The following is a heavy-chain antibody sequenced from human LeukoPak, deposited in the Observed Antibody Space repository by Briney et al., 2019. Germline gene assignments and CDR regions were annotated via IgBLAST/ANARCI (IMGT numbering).Heavy chain of an antibody. Sequence: GASVKVSCKASGGTFSSYAISWVRQAPGQGLEWMGGIIPIFGTANYAQKFQGRVTIIADESTSTAYMELSSLRSEDTAVYYCARDLGSGWLSTFDYWGQGTLVTVSS. D-gene: IGHD6-19*01. V-gene: IGHV1-69*13. J-gene: IGHJ4*02. CDR2: IIPIFGTA. CDR1: GGTFSSYA. CDR3: ARDLGSGWLSTFDY.